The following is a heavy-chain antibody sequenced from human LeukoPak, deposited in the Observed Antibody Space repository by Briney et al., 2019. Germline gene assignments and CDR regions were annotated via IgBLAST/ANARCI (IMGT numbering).Heavy chain of an antibody. CDR2: IQSDGSNT. CDR1: GFTFSNYG. CDR3: AKGYCKSATCRSDMDA. Sequence: PGGSLRLSCAASGFTFSNYGMHWVRQAPGRGLEWVAVIQSDGSNTYSADSVKGRFTISRDNPRNTLHLQMNRLRPEDTAVYYCAKGYCKSATCRSDMDAWGQGTTVTVSS. D-gene: IGHD2-15*01. J-gene: IGHJ6*02. V-gene: IGHV3-30*02.